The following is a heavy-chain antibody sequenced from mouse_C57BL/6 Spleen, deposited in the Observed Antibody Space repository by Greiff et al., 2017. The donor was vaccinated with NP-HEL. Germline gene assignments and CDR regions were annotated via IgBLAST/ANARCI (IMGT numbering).Heavy chain of an antibody. CDR3: ARANLYDGYYGGFDY. J-gene: IGHJ2*01. Sequence: QVQLQQPGAELVMPGASVKLSCKASGYTFTSYWMHWVKQRPGQGLEWIGEIDPSDSYTNYNQKFKGKSTLTVDKSSSTAYMQLSSLTSEDSAVYYCARANLYDGYYGGFDYWGQGTTLTVSS. D-gene: IGHD2-3*01. CDR1: GYTFTSYW. V-gene: IGHV1-69*01. CDR2: IDPSDSYT.